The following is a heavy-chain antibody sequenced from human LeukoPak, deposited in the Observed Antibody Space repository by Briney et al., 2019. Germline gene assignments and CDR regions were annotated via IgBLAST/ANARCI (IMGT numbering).Heavy chain of an antibody. J-gene: IGHJ3*02. CDR3: ARVPPFITMIVVVTLVAFDI. CDR1: GYTFTSYG. D-gene: IGHD3-22*01. CDR2: ISVDNGNT. Sequence: ATVKVSCKASGYTFTSYGISWVRQAPGQGLEWMGWISVDNGNTNYAQKLQGRVTMTTDTSKSTAYMELRGLRSDDTAVYYCARVPPFITMIVVVTLVAFDIWGQGTMVTVSS. V-gene: IGHV1-18*01.